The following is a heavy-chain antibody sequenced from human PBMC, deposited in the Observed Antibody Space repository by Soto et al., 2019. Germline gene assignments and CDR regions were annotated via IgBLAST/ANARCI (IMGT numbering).Heavy chain of an antibody. D-gene: IGHD7-27*01. CDR2: IIPIFGTA. CDR3: ASHWGQTKRYYYYGMDV. V-gene: IGHV1-69*12. CDR1: GGTFSSYA. Sequence: QVQLVQSGAEVKKRGSSVKVSCKASGGTFSSYAISWVRQAPGQGLEWMGGIIPIFGTADYAQNFQGRVTITADESTSTAYMELSSLRSEDPAVYYCASHWGQTKRYYYYGMDVWGQGTTVTVSS. J-gene: IGHJ6*02.